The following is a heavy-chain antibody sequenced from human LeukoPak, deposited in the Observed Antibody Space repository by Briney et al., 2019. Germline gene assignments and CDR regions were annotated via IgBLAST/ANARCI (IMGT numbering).Heavy chain of an antibody. V-gene: IGHV3-9*03. CDR3: AKSPGAGSYRSYFGY. D-gene: IGHD3-16*02. CDR2: ISWNSGSI. CDR1: GFTFDDYA. J-gene: IGHJ4*02. Sequence: GGSLRLSCAASGFTFDDYAMHWVRQAPGKGLEWVSGISWNSGSIGYADSVKGRFTISRDNAKNSLYLQMNSLRAEDMALYYCAKSPGAGSYRSYFGYWGQGTLVTVSS.